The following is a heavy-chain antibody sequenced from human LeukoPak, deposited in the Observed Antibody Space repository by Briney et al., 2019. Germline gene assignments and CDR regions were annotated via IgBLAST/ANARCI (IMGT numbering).Heavy chain of an antibody. CDR3: ARHGYYDSSGYYSLAFDI. V-gene: IGHV4-59*08. J-gene: IGHJ3*02. CDR2: ICYSGST. Sequence: PSETLSLTCTVSGGSISSYYWSWIRQPPGKGLEWIGYICYSGSTNYNPSLKRRVTISVDTSKNQFSLKLSSVTAADTAVYYCARHGYYDSSGYYSLAFDIWGQGTMVTVSS. D-gene: IGHD3-22*01. CDR1: GGSISSYY.